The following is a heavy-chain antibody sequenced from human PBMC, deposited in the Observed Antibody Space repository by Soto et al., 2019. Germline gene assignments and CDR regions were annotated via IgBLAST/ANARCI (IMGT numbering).Heavy chain of an antibody. CDR1: GYTLTELS. CDR2: FDPEDGET. CDR3: ATTVGVNYDSSGYYYAFDI. Sequence: ASVKVSCKVSGYTLTELSMHWVRQAPGKGLEWMGGFDPEDGETIYAQKFQCRVTMTEDTSTDTAYMELSSLRSEDTAVYYCATTVGVNYDSSGYYYAFDIWGQGTMVTVSS. V-gene: IGHV1-24*01. D-gene: IGHD3-22*01. J-gene: IGHJ3*02.